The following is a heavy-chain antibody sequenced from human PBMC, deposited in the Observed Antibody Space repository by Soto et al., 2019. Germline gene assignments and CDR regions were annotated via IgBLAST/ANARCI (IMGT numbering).Heavy chain of an antibody. D-gene: IGHD3-10*01. Sequence: WIWIRQPPGKGLEWIGFMYNSGSTHYNPSFKSRVTISLDTSKNQFSLNLRSVTAADTAVYYCASMGYHYGSGSYPLDYWGQGTLVTVSS. J-gene: IGHJ4*02. CDR3: ASMGYHYGSGSYPLDY. V-gene: IGHV4-59*08. CDR2: MYNSGST.